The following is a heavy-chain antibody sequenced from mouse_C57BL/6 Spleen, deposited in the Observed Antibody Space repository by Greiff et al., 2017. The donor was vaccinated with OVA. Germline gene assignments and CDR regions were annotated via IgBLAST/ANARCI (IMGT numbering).Heavy chain of an antibody. V-gene: IGHV1-82*01. CDR2: IYPGDGDT. Sequence: VQLQQSGPELVKPGASVKISCKASGYAFSSSWMNWVKQRPGKGLEWIGRIYPGDGDTNYNGTFKGKATLTADKSSSTAYMQLSSLTSEDSAVYFCAYDYDGFAYWGQGTLVTVSA. CDR3: AYDYDGFAY. CDR1: GYAFSSSW. D-gene: IGHD2-4*01. J-gene: IGHJ3*01.